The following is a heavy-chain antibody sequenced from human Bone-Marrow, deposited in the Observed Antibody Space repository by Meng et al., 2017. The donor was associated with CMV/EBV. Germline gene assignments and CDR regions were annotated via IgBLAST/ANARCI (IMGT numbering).Heavy chain of an antibody. Sequence: GGSLRLSCAASGFTFSSYGMHWVRQAPGKGLEWVAFIRYDGSNKYYADSVKGRFTISRDNSKNTLYLQMDSLRAEDTAVYYCARDGQLVDYYYYGMDVWGPGNTVNVSS. V-gene: IGHV3-30*02. CDR2: IRYDGSNK. CDR1: GFTFSSYG. CDR3: ARDGQLVDYYYYGMDV. D-gene: IGHD6-13*01. J-gene: IGHJ6*02.